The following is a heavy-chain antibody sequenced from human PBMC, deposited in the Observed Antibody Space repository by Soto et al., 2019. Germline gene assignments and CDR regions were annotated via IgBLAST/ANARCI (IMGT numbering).Heavy chain of an antibody. CDR1: GYSFTSYW. V-gene: IGHV5-51*01. CDR3: ARTNDFWSGYYNWFDP. J-gene: IGHJ5*02. CDR2: IYPGDSDT. Sequence: GESLKISCKGSGYSFTSYWIGWVRQMPGKGLEWMGIIYPGDSDTRYSPSFQGQVTISADKSISTAYLQWSSLKASDTAMYYCARTNDFWSGYYNWFDPWGQGTLVTVSS. D-gene: IGHD3-3*01.